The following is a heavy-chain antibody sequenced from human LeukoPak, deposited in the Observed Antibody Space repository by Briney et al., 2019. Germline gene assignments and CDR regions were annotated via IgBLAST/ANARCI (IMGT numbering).Heavy chain of an antibody. CDR2: ISGSGVST. Sequence: GGSLRLSCAASEFTFSSYAMSWVRQAPGKGLEWVSAISGSGVSTYYADSVKGRFTISRDISKNTLYLQMNSLRAEDTAVYYCAKAPPSSYYYYYGMDVWGQGTTVTVSS. J-gene: IGHJ6*02. D-gene: IGHD6-13*01. CDR3: AKAPPSSYYYYYGMDV. V-gene: IGHV3-23*01. CDR1: EFTFSSYA.